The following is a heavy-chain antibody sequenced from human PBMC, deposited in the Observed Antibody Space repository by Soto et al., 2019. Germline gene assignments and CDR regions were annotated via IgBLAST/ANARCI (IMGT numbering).Heavy chain of an antibody. CDR1: GYTLTELS. CDR3: ATDYGQQKNYGMDV. CDR2: FDPEDGET. D-gene: IGHD6-13*01. Sequence: ASVKVSCKVSGYTLTELSMHWVRQAPGKGLEWMGGFDPEDGETIYAQKSQGRVTMTEDTSTDTAYMELSSLRSEDTAVYYCATDYGQQKNYGMDVWGQGTTVTVSS. V-gene: IGHV1-24*01. J-gene: IGHJ6*02.